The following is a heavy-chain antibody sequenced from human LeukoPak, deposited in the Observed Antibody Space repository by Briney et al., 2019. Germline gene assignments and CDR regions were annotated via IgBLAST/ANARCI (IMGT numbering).Heavy chain of an antibody. CDR1: GYSFTSYW. V-gene: IGHV5-51*01. Sequence: GESLKISCKGSGYSFTSYWIGWVRQMPGKGLEWMGIIYPGDSDTRYSPSFQGQVTISADKSISTAYLQWSGLKASDTAMYYCARQARGVYYDSSGYYAGAGAYFDYWGQGTLVTVSS. CDR2: IYPGDSDT. CDR3: ARQARGVYYDSSGYYAGAGAYFDY. J-gene: IGHJ4*02. D-gene: IGHD3-22*01.